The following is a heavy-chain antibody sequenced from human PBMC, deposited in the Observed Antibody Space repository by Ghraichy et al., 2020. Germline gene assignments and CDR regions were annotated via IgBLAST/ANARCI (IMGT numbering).Heavy chain of an antibody. Sequence: GESLNISCAASGFTFSSYAMGWVRQAPGKGLEWVSAISGSGGSTYYADSVKGRFTISRDNSKNTLYLQMNSLRAEDTAVYYCAKGWAGYFDYWGQGTLVTVSS. CDR1: GFTFSSYA. D-gene: IGHD1-26*01. J-gene: IGHJ4*02. CDR2: ISGSGGST. CDR3: AKGWAGYFDY. V-gene: IGHV3-23*01.